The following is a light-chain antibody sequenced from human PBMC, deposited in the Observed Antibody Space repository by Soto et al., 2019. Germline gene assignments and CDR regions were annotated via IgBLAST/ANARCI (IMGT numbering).Light chain of an antibody. J-gene: IGKJ1*01. Sequence: DIQLTQSPSSLSASFGDRVTITCRASQTPSTYLNWYQQKPGKAPKLLIYAASSLQSGVPSRFSGSGSGTDFTLTISNLQPEDFATYYCQQSFSDPPTFGQGTKVEIK. CDR2: AAS. CDR3: QQSFSDPPT. CDR1: QTPSTY. V-gene: IGKV1-39*01.